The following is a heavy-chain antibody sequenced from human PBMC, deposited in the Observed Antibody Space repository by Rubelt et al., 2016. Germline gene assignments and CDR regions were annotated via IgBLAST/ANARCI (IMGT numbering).Heavy chain of an antibody. CDR1: GFTFSSYA. Sequence: QVQLVESGGGVVQPGTSLRLSCAASGFTFSSYAMHWVRQAPGKGLEWVAVIWYTGRNEYYADSVKGRCTISRDNSRKTLFLQMNSLRAEDTAAYYCAGAVVTTADAFDIWGQGTMVTVSS. CDR3: AGAVVTTADAFDI. CDR2: IWYTGRNE. V-gene: IGHV3-33*01. D-gene: IGHD4-11*01. J-gene: IGHJ3*02.